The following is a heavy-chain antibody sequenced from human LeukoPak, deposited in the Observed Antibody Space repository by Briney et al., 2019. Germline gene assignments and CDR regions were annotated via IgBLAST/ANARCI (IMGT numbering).Heavy chain of an antibody. CDR2: ISAYNGNT. CDR1: GYTFTSYG. CDR3: ARSGYCSSTSCPNWFDP. V-gene: IGHV1-18*01. Sequence: ASVTVSFTASGYTFTSYGISWVRQAPGQGLEWMGWISAYNGNTNYAQKLQGRVTMTTDTSTSTAYMELRSLRSDDTAVYYCARSGYCSSTSCPNWFDPWGQGTLVTVSS. J-gene: IGHJ5*02. D-gene: IGHD2-2*01.